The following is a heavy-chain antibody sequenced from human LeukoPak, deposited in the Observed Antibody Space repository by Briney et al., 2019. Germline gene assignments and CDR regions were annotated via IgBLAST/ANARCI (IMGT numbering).Heavy chain of an antibody. D-gene: IGHD5-18*01. V-gene: IGHV3-9*01. Sequence: GGSLRLSCAASGFTFDDYAMHWVRQAPGKGLEWVSGISWNSGSIGYADSVKGRFTISRDNAKNSLYLQMNSLRAEDTALYYCAKRNKGYSYGQYYFDYWGQGTLVTVSS. CDR1: GFTFDDYA. J-gene: IGHJ4*02. CDR2: ISWNSGSI. CDR3: AKRNKGYSYGQYYFDY.